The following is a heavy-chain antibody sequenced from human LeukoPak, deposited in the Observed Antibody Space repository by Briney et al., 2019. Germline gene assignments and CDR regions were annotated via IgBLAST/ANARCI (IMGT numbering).Heavy chain of an antibody. CDR1: GSTFSSYS. J-gene: IGHJ4*02. Sequence: GGSLRLSCAASGSTFSSYSMNWVRQAPGKGLEWVSSISSSSSYIYYADSVKGRFTISRDNAKNSPYLQMNSLRAEDTAVYYCARVEQLVLNYWGQGTLVTVSS. D-gene: IGHD6-13*01. CDR3: ARVEQLVLNY. CDR2: ISSSSSYI. V-gene: IGHV3-21*01.